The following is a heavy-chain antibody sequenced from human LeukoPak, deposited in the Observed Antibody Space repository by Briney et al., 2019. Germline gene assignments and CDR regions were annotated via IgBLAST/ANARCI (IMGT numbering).Heavy chain of an antibody. V-gene: IGHV3-74*01. CDR1: GFTFRNYW. CDR3: LSAWGTTDDY. CDR2: IKTDGSTT. J-gene: IGHJ4*02. Sequence: GGSLRLSCAASGFTFRNYWRHWVRQAPGEGLVWVSRIKTDGSTTNYADSVKGRFTISRDNAKNTLYLQLNSLRAEDTAVYYCLSAWGTTDDYWGQGTLVTVSS. D-gene: IGHD1-7*01.